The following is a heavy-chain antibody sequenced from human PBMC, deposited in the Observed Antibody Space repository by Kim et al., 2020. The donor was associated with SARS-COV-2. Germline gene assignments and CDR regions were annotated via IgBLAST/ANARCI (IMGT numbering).Heavy chain of an antibody. CDR3: ARSLQYESYWRHFDS. V-gene: IGHV3-7*03. J-gene: IGHJ4*02. CDR1: GFLFSNYW. D-gene: IGHD3-22*01. CDR2: IKQDGGQK. Sequence: GGSLRLSCAASGFLFSNYWMTWVRQAPGKGLEWVANIKQDGGQKNYVDSVKGRFTISRDNAKNSLYLQMNSLRAEDTAVYYCARSLQYESYWRHFDSWGQGILVTVSS.